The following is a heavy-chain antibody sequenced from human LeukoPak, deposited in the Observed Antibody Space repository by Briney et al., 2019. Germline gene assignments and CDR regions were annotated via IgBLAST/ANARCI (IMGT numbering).Heavy chain of an antibody. Sequence: GASVKVSCKASGYTFTSYDINWVRQATGQGLEWMGGIIPIFGTANYAQKFQGRVTMTEDTSTDTAYMELSSLRSEDTAVYYCATVGWLQLMAAFDIWGQGTMVTVSS. J-gene: IGHJ3*02. D-gene: IGHD5-24*01. CDR2: IIPIFGTA. V-gene: IGHV1-69*06. CDR3: ATVGWLQLMAAFDI. CDR1: GYTFTSYD.